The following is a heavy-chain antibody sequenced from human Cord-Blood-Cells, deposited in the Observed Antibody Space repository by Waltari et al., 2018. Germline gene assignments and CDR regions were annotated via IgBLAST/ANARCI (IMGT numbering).Heavy chain of an antibody. J-gene: IGHJ2*01. Sequence: QVQLVQSGAEVKKPGASVKVSCKASGGTFSSYAISWVRQAPGQGLEWMGRIIPILGMANYAEKYQGRYTITADKSTGTAYMGLSSLRSEDTAVYCCATSKRTLYWYFDLWGRGTLVTVSS. CDR3: ATSKRTLYWYFDL. D-gene: IGHD1-7*01. CDR2: IIPILGMA. CDR1: GGTFSSYA. V-gene: IGHV1-69*09.